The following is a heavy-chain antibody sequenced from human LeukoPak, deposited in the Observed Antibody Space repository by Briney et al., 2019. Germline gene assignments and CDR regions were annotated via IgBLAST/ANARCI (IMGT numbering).Heavy chain of an antibody. CDR1: GFTFSSYG. J-gene: IGHJ4*02. V-gene: IGHV3-33*01. CDR3: ARGIAARPFDY. Sequence: GGSLRLSCAASGFTFSSYGMHWVRQAPGKGLEWVAVIWYDGSNKYYADSVKGRFTISRDNSKNTLYLQMNSLRAEDTAVYYCARGIAARPFDYWGQGTLVTVSS. D-gene: IGHD6-6*01. CDR2: IWYDGSNK.